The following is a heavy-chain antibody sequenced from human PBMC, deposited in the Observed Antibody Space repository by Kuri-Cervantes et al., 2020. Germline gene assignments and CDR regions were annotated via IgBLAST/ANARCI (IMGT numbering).Heavy chain of an antibody. V-gene: IGHV3-33*01. D-gene: IGHD3-22*01. J-gene: IGHJ3*02. CDR1: GFTFSSYG. CDR2: IWYDGSNK. Sequence: LSLTCAASGFTFSSYGMHWVRQAPGKGLEWVAVIWYDGSNKYYADSVKGRFTISRDNSKHTLYLQTNSLRAEDTAVYYCARDSSSGYYGWGDNAFDIWGQGTMVTVSS. CDR3: ARDSSSGYYGWGDNAFDI.